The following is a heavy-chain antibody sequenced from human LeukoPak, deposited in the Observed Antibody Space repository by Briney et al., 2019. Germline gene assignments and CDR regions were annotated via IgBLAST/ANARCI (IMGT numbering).Heavy chain of an antibody. CDR3: ARGNGWKLHDY. V-gene: IGHV4-4*07. Sequence: SETLSLTCTVSDDSITTSYWSWLRQSAGKGLEWIGRVTRSGGVLYNSNDSSLRSRVILSVDASKNQFYLTLSGVTAADTGVYYCARGNGWKLHDYWGQGIQVTVPS. CDR2: VTRSGGVLYN. J-gene: IGHJ4*02. D-gene: IGHD4-23*01. CDR1: DDSITTSY.